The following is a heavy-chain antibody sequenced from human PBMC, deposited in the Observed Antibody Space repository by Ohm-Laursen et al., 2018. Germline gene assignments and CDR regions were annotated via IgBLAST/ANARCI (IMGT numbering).Heavy chain of an antibody. CDR1: GFTFSSYG. V-gene: IGHV3-33*08. J-gene: IGHJ3*02. CDR3: ARDPTFHAFDI. D-gene: IGHD2/OR15-2a*01. Sequence: SLRLSCAASGFTFSSYGMHWVRQAPGKGLEWVAVIWYDGSNKYYADSVKGRFTISRDNSKNTLYLQMNSLKGEDTAVYFCARDPTFHAFDIWGQGTMVTVSS. CDR2: IWYDGSNK.